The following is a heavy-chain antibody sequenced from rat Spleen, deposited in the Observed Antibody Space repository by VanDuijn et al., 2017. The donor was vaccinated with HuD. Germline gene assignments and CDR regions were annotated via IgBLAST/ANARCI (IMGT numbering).Heavy chain of an antibody. CDR3: ARHTTDYYYFDY. D-gene: IGHD1-6*01. CDR2: INYDGSST. Sequence: EVKLVESGGGLVQPGRSLKLSCAASGFTFDDYGMAWVRQAPTKGLEWVATINYDGSSTYYRDSVKGRFTISRDNAKSTLYLQMDSLRSEDTATYYCARHTTDYYYFDYWGQGVMVAVSS. V-gene: IGHV5-29*01. CDR1: GFTFDDYG. J-gene: IGHJ2*01.